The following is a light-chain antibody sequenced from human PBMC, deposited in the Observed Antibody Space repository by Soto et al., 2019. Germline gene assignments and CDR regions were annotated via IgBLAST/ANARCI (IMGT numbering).Light chain of an antibody. CDR2: DVS. CDR1: SSDVGGYNY. Sequence: QSAMTQPASVSGSRGQSITISCTGTSSDVGGYNYVSWYQQHPGKAPKLMIYDVSNRPSGVSNRFSGSKSGNTASLTISGLQAEDEADYYCSSYTSSSTLGYVFGTGTKVXVL. J-gene: IGLJ1*01. CDR3: SSYTSSSTLGYV. V-gene: IGLV2-14*01.